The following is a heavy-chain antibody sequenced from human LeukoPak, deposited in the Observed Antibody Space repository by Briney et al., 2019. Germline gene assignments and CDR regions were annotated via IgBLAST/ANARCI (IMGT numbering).Heavy chain of an antibody. Sequence: SETLSLTCAVSGYSISSGYYWGWIRQPPGKGLEWIGTIYHSGYTYNNPSLKSRVTISVDTSKNQFSLKVSSVTAADTAMYYCARGSTSVATIPGDYWGQGTLVTVSS. J-gene: IGHJ4*02. CDR3: ARGSTSVATIPGDY. CDR1: GYSISSGYY. D-gene: IGHD5-12*01. CDR2: IYHSGYT. V-gene: IGHV4-38-2*01.